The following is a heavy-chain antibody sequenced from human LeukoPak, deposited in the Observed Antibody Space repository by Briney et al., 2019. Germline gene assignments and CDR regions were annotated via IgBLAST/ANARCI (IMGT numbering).Heavy chain of an antibody. D-gene: IGHD4-17*01. CDR1: AGSFSTYY. CDR3: ARLYGDPHFDY. J-gene: IGHJ4*02. V-gene: IGHV4-59*08. CDR2: IYYSGTT. Sequence: SETLSLTCTISAGSFSTYYWSWLRQPPGRGLEWIGYIYYSGTTNYNPSLKSRVTISVDTSKNQFFLKLNSVTAADTAVYYCARLYGDPHFDYWGQGTLVTVSS.